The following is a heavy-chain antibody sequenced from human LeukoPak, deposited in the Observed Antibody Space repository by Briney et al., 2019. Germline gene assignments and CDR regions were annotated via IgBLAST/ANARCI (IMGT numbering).Heavy chain of an antibody. CDR1: GFPFSSYE. CDR2: ISSSGRTK. V-gene: IGHV3-48*03. Sequence: PGGSLRLSCAASGFPFSSYEMNWVRQAPGKGLDWVSYISSSGRTKYYPDSLKGRFTISRDNSKNSLYLQMNSLRTEDTALYYCAKDLTTTVGGGYYFDYWGQGTLVTVSS. J-gene: IGHJ4*02. CDR3: AKDLTTTVGGGYYFDY. D-gene: IGHD4-23*01.